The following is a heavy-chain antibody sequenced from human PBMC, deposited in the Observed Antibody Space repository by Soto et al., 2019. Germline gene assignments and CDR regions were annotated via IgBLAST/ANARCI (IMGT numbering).Heavy chain of an antibody. D-gene: IGHD6-13*01. V-gene: IGHV3-30*03. CDR3: ARGYSSSSAAFDY. J-gene: IGHJ4*02. Sequence: GGSLRLSCAASGFTFSSYWMHWVRQAPGKGLEWVAVISYDASNKYYADSVKGRFTISRDNSKNTLYLQMNSLRAEDTAVYYCARGYSSSSAAFDYWGQGTLVTVSS. CDR1: GFTFSSYW. CDR2: ISYDASNK.